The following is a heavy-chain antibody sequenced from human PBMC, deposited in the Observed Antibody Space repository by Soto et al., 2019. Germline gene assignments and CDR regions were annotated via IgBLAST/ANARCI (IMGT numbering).Heavy chain of an antibody. CDR3: ARRQYYGSGSYTWFDP. V-gene: IGHV1-18*01. Sequence: ASVKVSCKASGYTFASYAISWMRQAPGQGLEWMGWISAYNGNTNYAQKLQGRVTMTTDTSTSTAYMELRSLRSDDTAVYYCARRQYYGSGSYTWFDPWGQGTLVTVSS. CDR2: ISAYNGNT. CDR1: GYTFASYA. D-gene: IGHD3-10*01. J-gene: IGHJ5*02.